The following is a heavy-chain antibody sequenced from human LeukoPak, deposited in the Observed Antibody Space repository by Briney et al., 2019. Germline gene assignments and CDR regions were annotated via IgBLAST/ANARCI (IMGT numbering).Heavy chain of an antibody. CDR2: IRSKANSYAT. CDR1: GFTFSGSP. CDR3: AKGIYSSGWSYFDY. D-gene: IGHD6-19*01. Sequence: GGSLRLSCAASGFTFSGSPMHWVRQASGKGLEWVGRIRSKANSYATAYAASVKGRFTVSRDDSKKTAYLQMNSLKTEDTAVYYCAKGIYSSGWSYFDYWGHGTLVTVSS. V-gene: IGHV3-73*01. J-gene: IGHJ4*01.